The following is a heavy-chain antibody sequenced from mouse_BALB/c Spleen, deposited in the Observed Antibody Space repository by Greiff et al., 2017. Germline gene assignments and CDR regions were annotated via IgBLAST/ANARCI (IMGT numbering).Heavy chain of an antibody. J-gene: IGHJ4*01. CDR1: GFSLTSYG. V-gene: IGHV2-9*02. Sequence: VMLVESGPGLVAPSQSLSITCTVSGFSLTSYGVHWVRQPPGKGLEWLGVIWAGGSTNYNSALMSRLSISKDNSKSKVFLKMNSLQTDDTAMYYCARDDGSSPAYAMDYWGQGTSVTVSS. CDR2: IWAGGST. D-gene: IGHD1-1*01. CDR3: ARDDGSSPAYAMDY.